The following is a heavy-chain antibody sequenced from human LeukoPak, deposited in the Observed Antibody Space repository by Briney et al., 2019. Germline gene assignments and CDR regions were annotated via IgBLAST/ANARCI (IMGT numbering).Heavy chain of an antibody. CDR2: IYHSGTT. D-gene: IGHD6-13*01. CDR3: GGRIAATGTPFDY. V-gene: IGHV4-4*02. CDR1: GGSVSSGTNK. J-gene: IGHJ4*02. Sequence: PSETLSLTCTVSGGSVSSGTNKWSWIRQPPGKGLEWIGEIYHSGTTNYIPSLKSRVTISVDKSKNQFSLKLTSVTAADTAVYYCGGRIAATGTPFDYWGQGTVVTVSS.